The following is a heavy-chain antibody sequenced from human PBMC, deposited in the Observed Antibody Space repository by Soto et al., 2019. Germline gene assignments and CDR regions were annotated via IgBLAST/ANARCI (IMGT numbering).Heavy chain of an antibody. D-gene: IGHD1-1*01. Sequence: FPVKVSCKASGGTFSSYAISWVRQAPGQGLEWMGGIIPIVGTANYAQKFQGRVTITADKSTSTAYMELSSLRSEDTAVYYCARDKGELEPLDYWGQGTLVTVSS. J-gene: IGHJ4*02. CDR2: IIPIVGTA. CDR3: ARDKGELEPLDY. CDR1: GGTFSSYA. V-gene: IGHV1-69*06.